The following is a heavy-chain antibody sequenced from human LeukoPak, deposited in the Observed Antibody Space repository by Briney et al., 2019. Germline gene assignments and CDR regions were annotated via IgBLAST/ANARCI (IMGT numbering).Heavy chain of an antibody. CDR2: INHEGDT. Sequence: LENPFPTPRISGGSFSTKQWGWVRGRPRKGLGRVWDINHEGDTNFNPSLKSRVTLTVDTSKNQVSLRLRSVTAADTADYYCARDSAWEGDWLDLMDVWGQGTTVIVSS. CDR1: GGSFSTKQ. D-gene: IGHD2-21*02. J-gene: IGHJ6*02. V-gene: IGHV4-59*01. CDR3: ARDSAWEGDWLDLMDV.